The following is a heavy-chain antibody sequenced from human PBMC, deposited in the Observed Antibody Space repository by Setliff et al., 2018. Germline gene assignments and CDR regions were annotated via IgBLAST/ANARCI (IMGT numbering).Heavy chain of an antibody. J-gene: IGHJ4*01. CDR3: ARRRRIPYFENFFDN. Sequence: PGGSLRLSCAASGFTFSSYWMSWVRQAPGKGLEWVANIKQDGSEKYYVDSVKGRFTISRDNAKNSLYLQMNSLRADDTAVYYCARRRRIPYFENFFDNWGQGTLVNVSS. D-gene: IGHD2-21*01. V-gene: IGHV3-7*03. CDR2: IKQDGSEK. CDR1: GFTFSSYW.